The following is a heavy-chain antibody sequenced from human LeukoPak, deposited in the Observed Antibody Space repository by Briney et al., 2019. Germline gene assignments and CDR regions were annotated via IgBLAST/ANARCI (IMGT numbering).Heavy chain of an antibody. Sequence: PSETLSLTCTVSGGSINKDYWSWIRQPAGKGLEWIGRINTSGSTHYNPSLRSRVTMSVDTSKNQFSLKLSSVTAADTAVYYCVRDESRDVWGKGTTVTVSS. CDR1: GGSINKDY. CDR2: INTSGST. CDR3: VRDESRDV. J-gene: IGHJ6*04. V-gene: IGHV4-4*07.